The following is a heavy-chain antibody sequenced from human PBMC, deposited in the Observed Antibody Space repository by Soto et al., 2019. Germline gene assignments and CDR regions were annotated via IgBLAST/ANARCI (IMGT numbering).Heavy chain of an antibody. D-gene: IGHD2-15*01. Sequence: GGSVKVSCKTSGYIFTAHSMHWVRQAPGQGLEWMGVVNPSGGSAHYAQSFEGRVTLTRDTSTSTFYMELSSLRSEDTAVYYCAREENCRGGTCYSEYFHHWGQGTLVTVSS. V-gene: IGHV1-46*01. J-gene: IGHJ1*01. CDR1: GYIFTAHS. CDR3: AREENCRGGTCYSEYFHH. CDR2: VNPSGGSA.